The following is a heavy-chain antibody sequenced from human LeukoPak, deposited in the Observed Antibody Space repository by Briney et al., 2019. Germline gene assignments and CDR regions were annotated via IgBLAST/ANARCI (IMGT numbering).Heavy chain of an antibody. J-gene: IGHJ4*02. Sequence: GGSLRLSCAASGFTFSSYSMNWVRQAPGKWLEWVSSISSSSGYIYYADSVKGRFTISRDNAKKSLYLQMNSLRAEDTAVYYCAREENYKVDYWGQGTLVTVSS. CDR1: GFTFSSYS. D-gene: IGHD1-7*01. CDR2: ISSSSGYI. CDR3: AREENYKVDY. V-gene: IGHV3-21*01.